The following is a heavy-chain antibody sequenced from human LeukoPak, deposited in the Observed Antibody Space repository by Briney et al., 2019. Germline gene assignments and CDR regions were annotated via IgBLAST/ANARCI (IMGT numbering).Heavy chain of an antibody. Sequence: PGGSLRRSCAASGFTFSSYAMSWVRQAPGKGVEWVSAISGSGGSTYYADSVKGRFTISRDNSKNTLYLQMNSLRADDTAVYYCAKHAAVVVVIASDYWGQGTLVTVSS. CDR1: GFTFSSYA. CDR2: ISGSGGST. V-gene: IGHV3-23*01. CDR3: AKHAAVVVVIASDY. J-gene: IGHJ4*02. D-gene: IGHD3-22*01.